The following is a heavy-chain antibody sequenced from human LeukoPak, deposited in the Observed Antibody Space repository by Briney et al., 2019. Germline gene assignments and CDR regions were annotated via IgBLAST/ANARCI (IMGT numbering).Heavy chain of an antibody. CDR1: GFTFSDYY. J-gene: IGHJ6*03. V-gene: IGHV3-11*06. Sequence: GGSLRLSCAASGFTFSDYYMSWIRQAPGKGLEWVSSISSSSSYIYYADSVKGRFTISRDNAKNSLYLQMNSLRAEDTAVYYCARVWRIFGVVMDYYYMDVWGKGTTVTVSS. CDR2: ISSSSSYI. CDR3: ARVWRIFGVVMDYYYMDV. D-gene: IGHD3-3*01.